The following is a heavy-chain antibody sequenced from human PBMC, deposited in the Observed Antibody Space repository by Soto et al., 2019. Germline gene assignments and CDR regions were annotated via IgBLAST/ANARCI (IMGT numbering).Heavy chain of an antibody. J-gene: IGHJ5*02. D-gene: IGHD6-19*01. V-gene: IGHV4-30-2*01. CDR3: AGMPYTSGLRVDP. Sequence: SETLSLTANMSGDTYSIFPFFLSWIWQPPGKALQWIGFIYQSGVTSYNPSLASRVSISIDRSNNHCSLKLTSGTAAATAVYFCAGMPYTSGLRVDPWGPGTLIPVSS. CDR1: GDTYSIFPFF. CDR2: IYQSGVT.